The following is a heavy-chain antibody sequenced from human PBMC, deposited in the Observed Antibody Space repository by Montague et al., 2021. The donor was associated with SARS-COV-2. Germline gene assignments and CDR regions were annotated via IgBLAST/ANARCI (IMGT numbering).Heavy chain of an antibody. D-gene: IGHD6-19*01. CDR1: GFSLDSRGVG. CDR3: AHKNSGWPLEFAX. CDR2: IYWNDDK. Sequence: PALVKPTQTLTLTCTFSGFSLDSRGVGVGWIRQPPGKALECLALIYWNDDKRYSPSLKTRLTVTKDTSKNQVVLTMTNMDPVDTATYFCAHKNSGWPLEFAXWGQGALVTVSS. J-gene: IGHJ4*02. V-gene: IGHV2-5*01.